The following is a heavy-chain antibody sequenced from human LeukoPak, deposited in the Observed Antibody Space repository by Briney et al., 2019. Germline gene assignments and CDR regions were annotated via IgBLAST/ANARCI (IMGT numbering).Heavy chain of an antibody. V-gene: IGHV1-2*02. CDR2: INPNSGGT. Sequence: ASVKVSCKASGHTFTGYYMHWVRQAPGQGLEWMGWINPNSGGTNYAQKFQGRVTMTRDTSISTAYMELSRLRSDDTAVYYCARDATVTAAGDYWGQGTLVTVSS. D-gene: IGHD4-17*01. CDR3: ARDATVTAAGDY. J-gene: IGHJ4*02. CDR1: GHTFTGYY.